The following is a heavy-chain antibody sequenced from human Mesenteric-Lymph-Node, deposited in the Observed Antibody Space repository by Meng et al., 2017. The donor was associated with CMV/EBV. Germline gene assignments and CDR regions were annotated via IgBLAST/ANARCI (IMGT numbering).Heavy chain of an antibody. Sequence: SGEAITSNNFSWGWIRQPPGKGLEWIGSLYYNEHASYNPSLKSRGTISVDTSKTQFSLRLTSVTAADTAVYYCARHLPGLELGWFDSWGQGTLVTVSS. CDR2: LYYNEHA. CDR3: ARHLPGLELGWFDS. V-gene: IGHV4-39*01. D-gene: IGHD1-7*01. CDR1: GEAITSNNFS. J-gene: IGHJ5*01.